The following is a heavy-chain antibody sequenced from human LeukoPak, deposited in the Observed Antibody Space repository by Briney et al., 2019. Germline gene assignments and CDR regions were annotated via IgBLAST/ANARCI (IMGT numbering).Heavy chain of an antibody. CDR1: GFTFSSYG. Sequence: GRSLRLSCAASGFTFSSYGMHWVRQAPGKGLEWVAVISYDGSNKYYADSVKGRFTISRDNSKNTLYLQMNSLRAEDTAVYYCAKDLDSGSQLSFTDYYYYYGMDVWGQGTPVTVSS. J-gene: IGHJ6*02. CDR2: ISYDGSNK. CDR3: AKDLDSGSQLSFTDYYYYYGMDV. D-gene: IGHD1-26*01. V-gene: IGHV3-30*18.